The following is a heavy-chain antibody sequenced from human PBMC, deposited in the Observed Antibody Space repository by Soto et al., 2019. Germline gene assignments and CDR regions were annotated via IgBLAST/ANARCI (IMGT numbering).Heavy chain of an antibody. Sequence: GGSLSLSCAASGFTFSSCAMSWVRQGPGQGLEWVSAISGSGGSTYYGDSMKGRFTISRDNAKNSLYLEMNSLRAEDTAVYYCARESEDLTSNFDYWGQGTLVTGSS. CDR1: GFTFSSCA. CDR2: ISGSGGST. CDR3: ARESEDLTSNFDY. J-gene: IGHJ4*02. V-gene: IGHV3-23*01.